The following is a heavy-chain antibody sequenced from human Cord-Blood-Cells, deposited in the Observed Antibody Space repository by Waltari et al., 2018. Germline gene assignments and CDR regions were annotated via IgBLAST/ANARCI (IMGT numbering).Heavy chain of an antibody. CDR2: IIPIFGTA. D-gene: IGHD3-10*01. Sequence: QVQLVQSGAEVKKPGSSVKVSCKASGGTFSSYAIRWVRQAHGQGREWMGGIIPIFGTANYAQKFQGRVTITADESTSTAYMELSSLRSEDTAVYYCAHLPHGSGIRSWFDPWGQGTLVTVSS. J-gene: IGHJ5*02. V-gene: IGHV1-69*01. CDR1: GGTFSSYA. CDR3: AHLPHGSGIRSWFDP.